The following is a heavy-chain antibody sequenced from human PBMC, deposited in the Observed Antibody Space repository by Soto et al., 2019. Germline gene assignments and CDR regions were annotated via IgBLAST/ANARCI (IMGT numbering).Heavy chain of an antibody. J-gene: IGHJ2*01. CDR3: ASFIGRITMIVPRYFDL. D-gene: IGHD3-22*01. CDR2: IDPSDSYT. CDR1: GYSFTSYW. Sequence: CKGSGYSFTSYWISWVRQMPGKGLEWMGRIDPSDSYTNYSPSFQGHVTISADKSISTAYLQWSSLKASDTAMYYCASFIGRITMIVPRYFDLWGRGTLVTSPQ. V-gene: IGHV5-10-1*01.